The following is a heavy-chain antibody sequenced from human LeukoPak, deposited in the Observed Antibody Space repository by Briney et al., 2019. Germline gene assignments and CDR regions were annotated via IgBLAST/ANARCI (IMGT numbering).Heavy chain of an antibody. D-gene: IGHD6-13*01. V-gene: IGHV4-61*02. J-gene: IGHJ6*02. CDR3: ARDTGYSSSWVYYYYYGMDV. CDR1: GGSISSSSYY. CDR2: IYTSGST. Sequence: PSETLSLTCTVSGGSISSSSYYWSWIRQPAGKGLEWIGRIYTSGSTNYNPSLKSRVTMSVDTSKNQFSLELSSVTAADTAVYYCARDTGYSSSWVYYYYYGMDVWGQGTTVTVSS.